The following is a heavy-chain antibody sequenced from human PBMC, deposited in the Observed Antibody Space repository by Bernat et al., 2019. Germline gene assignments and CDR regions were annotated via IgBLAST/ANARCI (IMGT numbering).Heavy chain of an antibody. CDR2: LLGNGAHP. D-gene: IGHD2-15*01. V-gene: IGHV3-64*01. CDR1: GFSFSTYA. CDR3: ARDKDGGFAFDY. Sequence: EVELVESGGGLVQPGGSLRLSCAASGFSFSTYAMHWVRQAPGKGLEYVSSLLGNGAHPQYANSVKGRFTISRDNSTNTLYLQMGSLRPEDTAMYYCARDKDGGFAFDYWGQGTLVTVSS. J-gene: IGHJ4*02.